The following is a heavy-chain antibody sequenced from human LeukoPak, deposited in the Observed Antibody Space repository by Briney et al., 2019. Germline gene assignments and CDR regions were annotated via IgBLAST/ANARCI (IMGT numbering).Heavy chain of an antibody. CDR3: ARHGYNSLGNYYYYGMDV. D-gene: IGHD5-18*01. V-gene: IGHV3-21*01. Sequence: GGSLRLSCAASGFTFSSYSMNWVRQAPGKGLEWVSSISSSSSYIYYADSVKGRFTISRDNAKNSLYLQMHSLTAEDTAVYYCARHGYNSLGNYYYYGMDVWGQGTTVTVSS. J-gene: IGHJ6*02. CDR1: GFTFSSYS. CDR2: ISSSSSYI.